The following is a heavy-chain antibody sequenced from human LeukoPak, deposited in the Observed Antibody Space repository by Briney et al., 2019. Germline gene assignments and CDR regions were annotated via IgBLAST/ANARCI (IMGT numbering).Heavy chain of an antibody. Sequence: GRSLRLSCAASGFTFSSYGMHWVRQAPGKGLEWVAVISYDGSNKYYADSVKGRFTISRDNSKNTLYLQMNSLRAEDTAVYYCARASRYCSGGSCYRWFDPWGQGTLVTVSS. CDR1: GFTFSSYG. D-gene: IGHD2-15*01. CDR3: ARASRYCSGGSCYRWFDP. V-gene: IGHV3-30*03. J-gene: IGHJ5*02. CDR2: ISYDGSNK.